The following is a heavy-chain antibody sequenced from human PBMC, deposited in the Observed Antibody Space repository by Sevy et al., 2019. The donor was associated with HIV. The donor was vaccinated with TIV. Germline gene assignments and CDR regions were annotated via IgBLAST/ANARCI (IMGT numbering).Heavy chain of an antibody. V-gene: IGHV3-9*01. CDR3: ARDRDDGYCTNGVCFNFDN. CDR1: GFTFDDYA. D-gene: IGHD2-8*01. Sequence: GGSLRLSCAASGFTFDDYAVHWVRQAPGKGLEWVSGISWNSASIDYADSVKGRFTISRDNAKNSLYLQMKSLGAEDTALYYCARDRDDGYCTNGVCFNFDNWGQGTLVTVSS. J-gene: IGHJ4*01. CDR2: ISWNSASI.